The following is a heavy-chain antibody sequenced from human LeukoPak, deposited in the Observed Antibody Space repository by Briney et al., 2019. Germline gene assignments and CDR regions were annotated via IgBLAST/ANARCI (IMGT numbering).Heavy chain of an antibody. V-gene: IGHV5-51*01. CDR1: GYRFTSYW. D-gene: IGHD3-10*02. Sequence: GESLKISCKCSGYRFTSYWIGWVRQVPGKGLEWMGIVQPGDSDIRYSPSFQGQVTISADKSISTVYLQWSGLKASDTAMYYCARARLVRGVITVYYYYYMDVWGKGTTVTIPS. J-gene: IGHJ6*03. CDR2: VQPGDSDI. CDR3: ARARLVRGVITVYYYYYMDV.